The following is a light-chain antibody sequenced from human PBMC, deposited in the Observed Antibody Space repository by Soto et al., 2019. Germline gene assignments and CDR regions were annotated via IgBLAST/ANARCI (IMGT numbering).Light chain of an antibody. CDR3: QQRSNWPQLT. Sequence: ENVLTQSPAILSLSPGERATLSCRASQSVSTYLAWYQQKPGQAPRLLIYDASNTATGIPARFSGSGSGTDFTLTISSLEPEDFAVYYCQQRSNWPQLTFGGGTKVEIK. J-gene: IGKJ4*01. CDR1: QSVSTY. CDR2: DAS. V-gene: IGKV3-11*01.